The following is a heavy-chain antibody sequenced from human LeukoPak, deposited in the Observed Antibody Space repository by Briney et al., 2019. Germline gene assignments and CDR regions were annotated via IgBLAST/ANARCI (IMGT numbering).Heavy chain of an antibody. Sequence: GGSLRLSCAASGFTFSSYSMSWIRQAPGKGLEWVSYISSSGSTIYYADSVKGRFTISRDNAKNSLYLQMNSLRAEDTAVYYCAREGTIVVGDAFDIWGQGTMVTVSS. CDR1: GFTFSSYS. CDR2: ISSSGSTI. D-gene: IGHD2-2*01. J-gene: IGHJ3*02. V-gene: IGHV3-48*04. CDR3: AREGTIVVGDAFDI.